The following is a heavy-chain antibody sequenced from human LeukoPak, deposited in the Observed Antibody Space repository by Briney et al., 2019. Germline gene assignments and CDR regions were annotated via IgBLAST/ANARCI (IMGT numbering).Heavy chain of an antibody. V-gene: IGHV1-8*03. D-gene: IGHD3-22*01. J-gene: IGHJ4*02. CDR2: MNPNSGNT. CDR3: ARAIHYYYDSSGYPNCFDY. CDR1: GYTFNSYD. Sequence: ASVKVSCKAPGYTFNSYDINWVRQATGQGLEWMGWMNPNSGNTGYAQKFQGRVTIIKNSSISTVYLELSGLRSEDTAVYYCARAIHYYYDSSGYPNCFDYWGQGTLVTVSS.